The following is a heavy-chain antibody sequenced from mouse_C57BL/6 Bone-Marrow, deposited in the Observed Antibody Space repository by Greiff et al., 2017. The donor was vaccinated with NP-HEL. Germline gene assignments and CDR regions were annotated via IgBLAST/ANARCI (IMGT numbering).Heavy chain of an antibody. CDR3: ARCVGARWAWFAY. J-gene: IGHJ3*01. V-gene: IGHV14-2*01. D-gene: IGHD3-3*01. CDR1: GFNIKDYY. Sequence: EVQLQQSGAELVKPGASVKLSCTASGFNIKDYYMHWVKQRTEQGLEWIGRIDPEDGETKYAPQFQGKATITADTSSNTAYLQLSSLTSEDTAVYYCARCVGARWAWFAYWGQGTLVTVSA. CDR2: IDPEDGET.